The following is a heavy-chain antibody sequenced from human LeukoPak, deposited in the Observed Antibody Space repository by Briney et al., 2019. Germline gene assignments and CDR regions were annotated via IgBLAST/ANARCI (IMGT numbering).Heavy chain of an antibody. J-gene: IGHJ5*02. CDR1: GFTFNVDG. CDR2: ISPDSTFI. D-gene: IGHD1-26*01. CDR3: ANFQTVGVKPFEH. V-gene: IGHV3-21*01. Sequence: GGSLRLSCSGSGFTFNVDGMNWVRQAPGKGLEWVSSISPDSTFIPQADSVKGRFTISRDNSENSLYLQMESLRVEDTAVYYCANFQTVGVKPFEHWGQGTLVTVSS.